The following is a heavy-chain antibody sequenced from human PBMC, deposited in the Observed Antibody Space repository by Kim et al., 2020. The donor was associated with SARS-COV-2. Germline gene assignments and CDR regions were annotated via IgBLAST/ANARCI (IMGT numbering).Heavy chain of an antibody. D-gene: IGHD3-22*01. CDR1: GFTFSSYG. J-gene: IGHJ4*02. V-gene: IGHV3-33*06. CDR2: IWYDGSNK. Sequence: GGSLRLSCAASGFTFSSYGMHWVRQAPGKGLEWVAVIWYDGSNKYYADSVKGRFTISRDNSKNTLYLQMNSLRAEDTAVYYCAKEGDDSSGYYMNWGQGTLVTVSS. CDR3: AKEGDDSSGYYMN.